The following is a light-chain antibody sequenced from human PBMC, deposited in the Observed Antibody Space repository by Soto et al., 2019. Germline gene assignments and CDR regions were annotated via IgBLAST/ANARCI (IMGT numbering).Light chain of an antibody. CDR1: QSVASGY. J-gene: IGKJ1*01. Sequence: ETVLTQSPGTLSLSAGERATLSCRASQSVASGYLVRYQQKPGQTPTVLIYGASTRAAGIPDRFSGSGSGTDFTLTISRLEPEDFAVYYCQLYESSPTFGQGTKVEMK. V-gene: IGKV3-20*01. CDR3: QLYESSPT. CDR2: GAS.